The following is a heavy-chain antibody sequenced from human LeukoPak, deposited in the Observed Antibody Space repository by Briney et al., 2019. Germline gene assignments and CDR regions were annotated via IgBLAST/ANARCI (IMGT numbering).Heavy chain of an antibody. CDR3: AREVAAAGTGLGY. V-gene: IGHV1-2*02. D-gene: IGHD6-13*01. J-gene: IGHJ4*02. CDR2: INPNSGGT. CDR1: GYTFTGYY. Sequence: ASVKVSCKASGYTFTGYYMHWVRQAPGQGLEWMGWINPNSGGTNYAQKFQGRVTMTRDTSISTAYMELSRLRSDDTAVYYCAREVAAAGTGLGYWGQGTLVTVSS.